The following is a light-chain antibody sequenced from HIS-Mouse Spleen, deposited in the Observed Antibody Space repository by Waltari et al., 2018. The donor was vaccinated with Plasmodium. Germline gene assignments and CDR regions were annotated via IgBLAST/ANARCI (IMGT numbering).Light chain of an antibody. CDR1: ALPTKY. Sequence: SYELPPPPSVSVSPGQPARITCPGDALPTKYAYCYQQKSGQAPVLVIYEDSKRPSGIPDRFSGSSSGTMATLTISGAQVEDEADYYCYSTDSSGNHRVFGGGTKLTVL. CDR2: EDS. V-gene: IGLV3-10*01. J-gene: IGLJ3*02. CDR3: YSTDSSGNHRV.